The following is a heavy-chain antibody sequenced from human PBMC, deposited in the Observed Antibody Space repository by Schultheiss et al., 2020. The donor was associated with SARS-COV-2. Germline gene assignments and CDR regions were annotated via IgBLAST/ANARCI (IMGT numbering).Heavy chain of an antibody. CDR1: GYSISSGYY. D-gene: IGHD3-22*01. CDR3: ARDGDYYDSSGYGDY. Sequence: SETLSLTCAVSGYSISSGYYWGWIRQPPGKGLEWIGSIYHSGSTYYNPSLKSRVTISVDTSKNQFSLKLSPVTAADTAVYYCARDGDYYDSSGYGDYWGQGTLVTVSS. V-gene: IGHV4-38-2*02. J-gene: IGHJ4*02. CDR2: IYHSGST.